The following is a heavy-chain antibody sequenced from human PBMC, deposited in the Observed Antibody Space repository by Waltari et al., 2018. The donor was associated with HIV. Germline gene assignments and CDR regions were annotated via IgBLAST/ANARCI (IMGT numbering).Heavy chain of an antibody. CDR3: ARVGWLGDDAFDI. CDR2: INPYTGDT. J-gene: IGHJ3*02. Sequence: QVQLLQSGAEVKKPGASVKVSCKASGYTFSGHYMHWVRQAPGQGLEWMGRINPYTGDTKYAQRFQGRVTMTRDTSISTAYMDLSRLRSEDTAVYYCARVGWLGDDAFDIWGQGTMVTVSS. CDR1: GYTFSGHY. V-gene: IGHV1-2*06. D-gene: IGHD3-10*01.